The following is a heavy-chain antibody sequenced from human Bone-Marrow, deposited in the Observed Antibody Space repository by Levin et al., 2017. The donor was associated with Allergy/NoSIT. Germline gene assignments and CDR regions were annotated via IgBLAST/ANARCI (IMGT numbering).Heavy chain of an antibody. J-gene: IGHJ5*02. CDR1: GDSISSSSYY. CDR3: ARAWIQLGYFDP. Sequence: PSETLSLTCSVSGDSISSSSYYWAWIRQPPGKGLEWIGSIFVGGPTYSNSSLKTRVTIVGDASKNQFSLNLRSVTAADTAVYHCARAWIQLGYFDPWGQGTVVTVSS. D-gene: IGHD5-18*01. V-gene: IGHV4-39*01. CDR2: IFVGGPT.